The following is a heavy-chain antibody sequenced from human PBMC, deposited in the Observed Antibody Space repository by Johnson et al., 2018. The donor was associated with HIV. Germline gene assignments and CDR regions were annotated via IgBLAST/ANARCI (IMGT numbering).Heavy chain of an antibody. Sequence: QVQLVESVGGVVQPGGSLRLSCAASGFTFSSFAMHWVRQSPGKGLEWVAFIRYDGSNKYYADSVKGRFTISRDNSKNTLYLQMNSLRPEDTAVYYCAKGPAYDGDYLHDAFDIWGQGTMVTVSS. V-gene: IGHV3-30*02. J-gene: IGHJ3*02. CDR2: IRYDGSNK. CDR1: GFTFSSFA. CDR3: AKGPAYDGDYLHDAFDI. D-gene: IGHD4-17*01.